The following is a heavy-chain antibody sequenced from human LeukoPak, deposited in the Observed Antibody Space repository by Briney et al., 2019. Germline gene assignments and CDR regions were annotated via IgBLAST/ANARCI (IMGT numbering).Heavy chain of an antibody. Sequence: PGGSLRLYFAASGFTVSSNYMIWVRQAPGKGLEWVSVIYSGGSTYYADSVKGRFTISRDNSKNTVYLQMNSLRAEDTAVYYCARGGEGAFDIWAQGTMVTVSS. V-gene: IGHV3-53*01. CDR1: GFTVSSNY. CDR3: ARGGEGAFDI. CDR2: IYSGGST. D-gene: IGHD1-26*01. J-gene: IGHJ3*02.